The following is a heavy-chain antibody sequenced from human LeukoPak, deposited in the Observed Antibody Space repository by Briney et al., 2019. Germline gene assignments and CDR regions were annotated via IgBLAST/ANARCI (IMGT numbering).Heavy chain of an antibody. CDR1: GFTFSSYS. Sequence: GGSLRLSCAASGFTFSSYSMNWVRQAPGKGLEWVAVISYDGSNKYYADSVKGRFTISRDNSKNTLYLQMNSLRAEDTAVYYCAKGDIVVVPAAINHNYYYYGMDVWGQGTTVTVSS. CDR2: ISYDGSNK. D-gene: IGHD2-2*01. V-gene: IGHV3-30*18. CDR3: AKGDIVVVPAAINHNYYYYGMDV. J-gene: IGHJ6*02.